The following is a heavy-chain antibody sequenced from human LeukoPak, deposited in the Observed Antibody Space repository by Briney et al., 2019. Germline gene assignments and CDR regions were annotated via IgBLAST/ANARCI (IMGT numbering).Heavy chain of an antibody. V-gene: IGHV1-8*01. CDR3: ARGSCSGGSCYSGHYYYYYGMDV. CDR2: MNPNSGNT. CDR1: GYTFTSYD. Sequence: ASVKASCKASGYTFTSYDINWVRQATGQGLEWMGWMNPNSGNTGYAQKFQGRVTMTRNTSISTAYMELSSLRSEDTAVYYCARGSCSGGSCYSGHYYYYYGMDVWGQGTTVTVSS. D-gene: IGHD2-15*01. J-gene: IGHJ6*02.